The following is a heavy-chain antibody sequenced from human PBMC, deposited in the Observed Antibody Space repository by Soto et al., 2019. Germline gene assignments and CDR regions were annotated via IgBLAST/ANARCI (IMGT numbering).Heavy chain of an antibody. Sequence: VASVKVSCKASGYTFTGYYMHWVRQAPGQGLEWMGWINPNSGGTNYAQKFQGRVTMTRDTSISTAYMELSRLRSGDTAVYYCARVTGLRATPFDYWGQGTLVTVSS. CDR2: INPNSGGT. CDR1: GYTFTGYY. CDR3: ARVTGLRATPFDY. V-gene: IGHV1-2*02. J-gene: IGHJ4*02. D-gene: IGHD5-12*01.